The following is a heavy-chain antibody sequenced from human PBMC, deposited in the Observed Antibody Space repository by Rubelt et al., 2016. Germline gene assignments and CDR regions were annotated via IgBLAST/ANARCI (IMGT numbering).Heavy chain of an antibody. CDR2: INHSGST. CDR3: ARGRDRSTHDAFDI. V-gene: IGHV4-34*01. D-gene: IGHD6-13*01. Sequence: QVQLQQWGAGLLKPSETLSLTCAVYGGSFSGYYWSWIRPPPGKGLYWIGEINHSGSTKFNPSPRSRGTSTRETSKNKFSLKLSSVTAADTAVYYWARGRDRSTHDAFDIWGQGTMVTVSS. CDR1: GGSFSGYY. J-gene: IGHJ3*02.